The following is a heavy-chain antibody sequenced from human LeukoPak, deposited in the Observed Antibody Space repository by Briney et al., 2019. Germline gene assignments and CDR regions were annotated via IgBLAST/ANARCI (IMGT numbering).Heavy chain of an antibody. V-gene: IGHV3-23*01. Sequence: PGGSLRLSCAASGFTFSSYAMSWVRQAPGKGLEWVSAISGSGGSTYYADSVKGRFTISRDNSKNTLYLQMNSLRAEDTAVYYCARVSDSWELQTFDYWGQGTLVTVSS. CDR1: GFTFSSYA. CDR3: ARVSDSWELQTFDY. CDR2: ISGSGGST. D-gene: IGHD1-26*01. J-gene: IGHJ4*02.